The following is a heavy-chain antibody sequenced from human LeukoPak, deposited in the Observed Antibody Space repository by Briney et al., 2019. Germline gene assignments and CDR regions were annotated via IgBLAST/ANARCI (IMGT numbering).Heavy chain of an antibody. CDR2: IWYDGSNK. CDR1: GFTFSSYG. CDR3: ARDEDYGDYALDY. J-gene: IGHJ4*02. V-gene: IGHV3-33*01. D-gene: IGHD4-17*01. Sequence: GGSLRLSCAASGFTFSSYGMRWVRQAPGKGLEWVAVIWYDGSNKYYADSVKGRFTISRDNSKNTLYLQMNSLRAEDTAVYYCARDEDYGDYALDYWGQGTLVTVSS.